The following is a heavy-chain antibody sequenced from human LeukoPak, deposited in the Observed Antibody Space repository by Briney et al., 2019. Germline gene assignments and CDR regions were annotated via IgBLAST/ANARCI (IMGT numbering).Heavy chain of an antibody. Sequence: SVKVSCKASGGTFSSYAISWVRQAPGQGLEWMGGIIPIFGTANYAQKFQGRVTITADKSTSTAYMELSSLRSEDTAVYYCARDYGGSSPFDYWGQGTLVTVSS. CDR3: ARDYGGSSPFDY. J-gene: IGHJ4*02. CDR1: GGTFSSYA. CDR2: IIPIFGTA. V-gene: IGHV1-69*06. D-gene: IGHD4-23*01.